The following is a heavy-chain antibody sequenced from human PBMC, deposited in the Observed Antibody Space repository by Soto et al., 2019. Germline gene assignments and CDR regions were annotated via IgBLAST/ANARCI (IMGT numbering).Heavy chain of an antibody. J-gene: IGHJ6*02. CDR3: ARGQGRCSGGSCYSNYYYYYGMDV. D-gene: IGHD2-15*01. Sequence: QVQLQQWGAGLLKPSETLSLTCAVYGGSFSGYYWSWIRQPPGKGLEWIGEINHSGSTNYNPSLKSRVTISVATSKHQFSLKLSSVTAADTAVYYCARGQGRCSGGSCYSNYYYYYGMDVWGQGTTVTVSS. V-gene: IGHV4-34*01. CDR1: GGSFSGYY. CDR2: INHSGST.